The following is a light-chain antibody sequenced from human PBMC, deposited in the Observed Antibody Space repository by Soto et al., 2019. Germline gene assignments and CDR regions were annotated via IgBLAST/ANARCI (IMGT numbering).Light chain of an antibody. CDR2: EGS. J-gene: IGLJ2*01. CDR3: CSYAGSRTYVV. CDR1: SIDVGGYNL. Sequence: QSALTQPASVSGSPGQSITISCTGSSIDVGGYNLVSWYQQHPGKAPKLIIYEGSKRPSGVSNRFSGSKSGNTASLTISVLQAEDEADYYCCSYAGSRTYVVFGGGTKDTVL. V-gene: IGLV2-23*01.